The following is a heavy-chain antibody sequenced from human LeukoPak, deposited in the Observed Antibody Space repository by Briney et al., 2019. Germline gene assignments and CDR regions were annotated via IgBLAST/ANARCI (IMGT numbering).Heavy chain of an antibody. CDR2: IIPIFGTA. J-gene: IGHJ6*03. CDR3: SRAVTTGNYYYYYYMDV. CDR1: GGTFSSYA. V-gene: IGHV1-69*05. Sequence: SVKVSCKASGGTFSSYAISWVRQAPGQGLEWMGGIIPIFGTANYAQKFQGRVTITTDESTSTAYMELSSLRSEDTAVYYCSRAVTTGNYYYYYYMDVWGKGTTVTVSS. D-gene: IGHD4-17*01.